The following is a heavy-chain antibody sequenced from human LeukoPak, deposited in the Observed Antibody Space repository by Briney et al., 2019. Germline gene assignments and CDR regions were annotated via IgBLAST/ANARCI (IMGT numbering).Heavy chain of an antibody. CDR3: ARCPSWSGYSFDY. CDR2: IFYTGSA. D-gene: IGHD3-3*01. CDR1: GGSISSYY. V-gene: IGHV4-59*01. Sequence: PSETLSLTCTVSGGSISSYYWTWIRQPPRKGLEWIGYIFYTGSANYNLSLKSRVTISVDTSKNQFSLKLSSVTAADTAVYYCARCPSWSGYSFDYWGQGTLVTVSS. J-gene: IGHJ4*02.